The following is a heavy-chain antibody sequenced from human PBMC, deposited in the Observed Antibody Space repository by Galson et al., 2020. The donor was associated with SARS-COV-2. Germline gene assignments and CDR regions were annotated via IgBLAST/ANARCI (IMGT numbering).Heavy chain of an antibody. CDR3: ARGGIAAAGSIEITPAARLYGMDV. V-gene: IGHV4-34*01. J-gene: IGHJ6*02. D-gene: IGHD6-13*01. CDR1: GGSFSGYY. CDR2: INHSGST. Sequence: SETLSLTCAVYGGSFSGYYWSWIRQPPGKGLEWIGEINHSGSTNYNPSLKSRVTISVDTSKNQFSLKLSSVTAADTAVYYCARGGIAAAGSIEITPAARLYGMDVWGQGTTVTVSS.